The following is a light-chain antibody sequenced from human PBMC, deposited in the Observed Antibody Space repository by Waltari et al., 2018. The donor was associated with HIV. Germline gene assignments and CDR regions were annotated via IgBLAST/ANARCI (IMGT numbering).Light chain of an antibody. CDR3: QQYDNVPVT. Sequence: DIQMTQSPSSLSASVGDRVTITCQASQDISSYLNWYQQKPGKAPKLLIYDASDLETGGPSRFSGSGSGTDFTFTISSLQPADIATYYCQQYDNVPVTFGGGTRVAIK. CDR2: DAS. J-gene: IGKJ4*01. V-gene: IGKV1-33*01. CDR1: QDISSY.